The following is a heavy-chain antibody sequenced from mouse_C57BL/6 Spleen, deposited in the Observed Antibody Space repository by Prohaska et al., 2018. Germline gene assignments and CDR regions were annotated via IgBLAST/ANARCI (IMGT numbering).Heavy chain of an antibody. D-gene: IGHD2-1*01. J-gene: IGHJ1*03. CDR3: MRYGNYDWYFDV. CDR1: GFTFSGFW. V-gene: IGHV11-2*01. Sequence: EVQLLETGGGLVQPGGSRGLSCEGSGFTFSGFWMSWVRQTPGKTLEWIGDMNSDGSAINYAPSIKDRFTIFRDNDKSTLYLQMSNVRSEDTATYFCMRYGNYDWYFDVWGTGTTVTVSS. CDR2: MNSDGSAI.